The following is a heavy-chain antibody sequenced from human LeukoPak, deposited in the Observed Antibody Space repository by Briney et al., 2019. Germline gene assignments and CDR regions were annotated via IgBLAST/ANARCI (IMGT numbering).Heavy chain of an antibody. CDR3: ARARRIAENWFDP. Sequence: GGSLRLSCAATGFTFSSYAMHWVRQAPGKGLDWVAVISYDGANKYYADSVKGRFTISRDNSKNTLYLQLNSLRAEDTAVYYCARARRIAENWFDPWGQGTLVTVSS. D-gene: IGHD6-13*01. CDR1: GFTFSSYA. J-gene: IGHJ5*02. V-gene: IGHV3-30-3*01. CDR2: ISYDGANK.